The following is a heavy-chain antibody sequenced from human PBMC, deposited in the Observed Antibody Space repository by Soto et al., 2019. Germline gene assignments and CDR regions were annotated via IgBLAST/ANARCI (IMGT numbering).Heavy chain of an antibody. V-gene: IGHV4-34*01. J-gene: IGHJ4*02. D-gene: IGHD2-2*01. CDR3: ARGIITDCSSSSCPYNFDY. CDR2: INQSAGT. CDR1: GFSFSGYA. Sequence: SETLSLTCTVYGFSFSGYALSWFREPPGRGLEWVGEINQSAGTNYKPSLKSRVTISVDTSKNPFSLKLRTVTAADSAVYYCARGIITDCSSSSCPYNFDYWGQGTLVTVSS.